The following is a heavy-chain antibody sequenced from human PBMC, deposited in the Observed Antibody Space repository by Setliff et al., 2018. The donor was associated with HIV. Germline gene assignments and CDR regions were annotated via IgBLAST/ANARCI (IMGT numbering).Heavy chain of an antibody. J-gene: IGHJ2*01. CDR2: ISYSGST. CDR3: ARRSATHGNWNFDL. CDR1: GGSISSSRYY. V-gene: IGHV4-39*01. Sequence: TLSLTCTVSGGSISSSRYYWGWIRQPPGKGLEWIGHISYSGSTYYNPSLKSRVTISVDTSKKQFSLKLSSVTAADAAVYYCARRSATHGNWNFDLWGRGTLVTVSS.